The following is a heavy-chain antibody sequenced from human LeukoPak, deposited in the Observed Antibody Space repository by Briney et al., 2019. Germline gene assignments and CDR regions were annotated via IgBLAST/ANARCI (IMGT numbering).Heavy chain of an antibody. CDR1: GGSFSGYY. V-gene: IGHV4-34*01. CDR2: INHSGST. CDR3: ARGVDRFDS. Sequence: SETLSLTCAVYGGSFSGYYWSWIRQPPGKGLEWIGEINHSGSTNYNPSLKSRVTISVDTSKNQFSLNLSSVTAADTAVFYCARGVDRFDSWGQGTLVTVSS. D-gene: IGHD2-15*01. J-gene: IGHJ4*02.